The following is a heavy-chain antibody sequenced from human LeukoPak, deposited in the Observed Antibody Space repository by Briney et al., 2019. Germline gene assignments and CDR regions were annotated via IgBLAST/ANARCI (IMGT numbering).Heavy chain of an antibody. Sequence: HAGGSLRLSCAASGFTFSSYAMSWVRQAPGKGLEWVSAISGSGGSTNYADSVKGRFTISRDNSKNTLYLQMNSLRAEDTAVYYCAKTARRSSSWYYYFDYWGQGTLVTVSS. CDR2: ISGSGGST. D-gene: IGHD6-13*01. V-gene: IGHV3-23*01. CDR1: GFTFSSYA. CDR3: AKTARRSSSWYYYFDY. J-gene: IGHJ4*02.